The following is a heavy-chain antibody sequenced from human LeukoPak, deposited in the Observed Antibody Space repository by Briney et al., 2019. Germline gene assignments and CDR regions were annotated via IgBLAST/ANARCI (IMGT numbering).Heavy chain of an antibody. D-gene: IGHD4-17*01. CDR2: INHSGST. V-gene: IGHV4-34*01. CDR1: GGSFSGYY. Sequence: SETLSLTCAVYGGSFSGYYWSWIRQPPGKGLEWIGEINHSGSTNYNPSLKSRVTISVDTSKNQFSLKLSSVTAADTAVYYCARAEYGDYESFDYWGQGTLVTVSS. J-gene: IGHJ4*02. CDR3: ARAEYGDYESFDY.